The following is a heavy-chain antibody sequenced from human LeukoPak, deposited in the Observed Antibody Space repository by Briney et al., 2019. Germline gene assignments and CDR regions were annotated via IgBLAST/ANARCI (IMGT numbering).Heavy chain of an antibody. CDR1: GFTFSSYS. Sequence: GGSLRLSCAASGFTFSSYSMNWVRQAPGKGLEWVSSISSSSSYIYYADSVKGRFTISRDNAKNSLYPQMNSLRAEDTAVYYCAREAPASIVVVPAAIAALTGGYYYYYMDVWGKGTTVTVSS. J-gene: IGHJ6*03. CDR3: AREAPASIVVVPAAIAALTGGYYYYYMDV. V-gene: IGHV3-21*01. CDR2: ISSSSSYI. D-gene: IGHD2-2*02.